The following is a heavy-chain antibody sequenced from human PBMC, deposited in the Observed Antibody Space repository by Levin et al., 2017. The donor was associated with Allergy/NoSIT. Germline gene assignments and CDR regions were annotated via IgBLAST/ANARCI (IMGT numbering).Heavy chain of an antibody. CDR2: IWYDGSKT. V-gene: IGHV3-33*01. J-gene: IGHJ4*02. CDR1: GFTFSSYG. CDR3: ARTVGSSSGDY. D-gene: IGHD6-6*01. Sequence: GGSLRLSCEASGFTFSSYGMHWVRQAPGKGLEWVAVIWYDGSKTYYADSVQGRFTISRDNYKNTLYLQMNSLRAEDTAVYYCARTVGSSSGDYRGQGTLVTVSS.